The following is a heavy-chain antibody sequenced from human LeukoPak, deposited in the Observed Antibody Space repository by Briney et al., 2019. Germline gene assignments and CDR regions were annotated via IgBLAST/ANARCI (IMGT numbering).Heavy chain of an antibody. CDR1: GFTFSSYA. CDR2: ISGSGGST. J-gene: IGHJ4*02. V-gene: IGHV3-23*01. CDR3: AKAPVTTCSGAYCYPFDY. Sequence: GGSLRLSCAASGFTFSSYAMSWVRQAPGKGLEGVSVISGSGGSTYYADSVKGRFTISRDNSKNTLYVQMNSLRAEDTAVYYCAKAPVTTCSGAYCYPFDYWGQGTLVTVSS. D-gene: IGHD2-15*01.